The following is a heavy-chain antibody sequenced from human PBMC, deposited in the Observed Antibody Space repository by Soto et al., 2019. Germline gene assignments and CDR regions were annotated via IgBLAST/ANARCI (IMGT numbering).Heavy chain of an antibody. Sequence: QVQLVQSGAEVKKPGSSVKVSCKASGGTFSSYAISWVRQAPGQGLEWLGGIIPIFGTANYAQKFQGRVTITADESTSTAYMELSSLRSEDTAVYYCAGDTYSSSWSSQYFDYWGQGTLVTVSS. J-gene: IGHJ4*02. D-gene: IGHD6-13*01. CDR3: AGDTYSSSWSSQYFDY. V-gene: IGHV1-69*01. CDR2: IIPIFGTA. CDR1: GGTFSSYA.